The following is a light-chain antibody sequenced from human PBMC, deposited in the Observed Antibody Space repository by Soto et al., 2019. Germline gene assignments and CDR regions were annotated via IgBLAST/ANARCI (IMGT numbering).Light chain of an antibody. J-gene: IGKJ4*02. CDR1: QSISSW. V-gene: IGKV1-5*01. CDR2: DAS. Sequence: DIQMTQSPSTLSASVGDRVTITCRASQSISSWLAWYQQKPGKAPKLLICDASTLYSGVPSRFSGSGSGTDFNLTISGLQPKDVAAYYSQLPRQQPSTCGGGTKGDIK. CDR3: QLPRQQPST.